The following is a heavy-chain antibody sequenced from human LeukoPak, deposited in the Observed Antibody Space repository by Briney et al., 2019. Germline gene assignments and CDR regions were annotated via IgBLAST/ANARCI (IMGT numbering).Heavy chain of an antibody. D-gene: IGHD1-26*01. CDR1: GGSISSSSYY. CDR3: ARQHDDSGSYH. J-gene: IGHJ5*02. V-gene: IGHV4-39*01. Sequence: SETLSLTCTVSGGSISSSSYYWGWIRQPPGKGLEWIGSTYYSGSTYYNPSLKSRVTISADTSKNQFSLKLSSVTAADTAVYYCARQHDDSGSYHWGQGTLVTVSS. CDR2: TYYSGST.